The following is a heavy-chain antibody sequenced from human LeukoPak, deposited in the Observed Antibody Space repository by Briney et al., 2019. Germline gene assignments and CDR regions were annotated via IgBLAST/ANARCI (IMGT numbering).Heavy chain of an antibody. J-gene: IGHJ3*02. Sequence: GGSLRLSCAASGFTVSSNYMSWVRQAPGKGLEWVSVIYSGGSTYYADSVKGRFTISRDNSQNTLYLQMNSLRAEDTAVYYCTRAVQLERRHAAFDIWGQGTMVTVSS. CDR1: GFTVSSNY. D-gene: IGHD1-1*01. CDR2: IYSGGST. V-gene: IGHV3-53*05. CDR3: TRAVQLERRHAAFDI.